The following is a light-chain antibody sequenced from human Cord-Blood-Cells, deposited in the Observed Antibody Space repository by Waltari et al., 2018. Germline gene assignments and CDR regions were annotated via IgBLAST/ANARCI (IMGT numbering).Light chain of an antibody. CDR1: QSVSSY. Sequence: EIVLTQSPATLSLSPGDSATSSSRASQSVSSYFAWYQQKPGRAPRLLIYDAANRATGIPARFSGSGSGTDFTLTISSLVPEDFAVYYCQQRSNWPPLTFGGGTKVEIK. CDR3: QQRSNWPPLT. V-gene: IGKV3-11*01. CDR2: DAA. J-gene: IGKJ4*01.